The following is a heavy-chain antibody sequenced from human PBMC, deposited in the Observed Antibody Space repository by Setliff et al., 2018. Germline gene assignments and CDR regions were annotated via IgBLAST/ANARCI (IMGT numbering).Heavy chain of an antibody. J-gene: IGHJ4*01. Sequence: SETLSLTCSVSGASITDSYWNWIRQPPGKGLEWVGYIHYSGSTSYNASVESRVTISIDTSRNQFSLELRSVTVADTATYYCVRPGGTTVVARHFDYWGSGILVTVSS. CDR1: GASITDSY. V-gene: IGHV4-59*08. CDR3: VRPGGTTVVARHFDY. D-gene: IGHD2-15*01. CDR2: IHYSGST.